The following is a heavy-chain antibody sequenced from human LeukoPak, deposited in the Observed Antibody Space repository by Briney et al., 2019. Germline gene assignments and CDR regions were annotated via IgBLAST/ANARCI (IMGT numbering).Heavy chain of an antibody. CDR1: GYTFTDYY. J-gene: IGHJ4*02. V-gene: IGHV1-69-2*01. Sequence: ASVKVSCKVSGYTFTDYYMHWVQQAPGKGLGWMGLVDPEDGETIYAEKFQGRVTITADTSTDTAYMELSSLRSEDTAVYYCATVGGSYSDYSGQGTLVTVSS. CDR3: ATVGGSYSDY. D-gene: IGHD1-26*01. CDR2: VDPEDGET.